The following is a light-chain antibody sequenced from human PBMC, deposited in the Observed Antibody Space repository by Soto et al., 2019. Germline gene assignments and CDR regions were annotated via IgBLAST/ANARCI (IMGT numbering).Light chain of an antibody. CDR1: QSISSW. J-gene: IGKJ4*01. Sequence: IQMTQSPSSLSASVGDRVTITCRASQSISSWLAWYQQKPGKAPKLLIYDASSLESGVPSRFSGSGSGTEFTLTISSLQPDDFATYYCQQYNSYSYTFGGGTKVDI. CDR2: DAS. V-gene: IGKV1-5*01. CDR3: QQYNSYSYT.